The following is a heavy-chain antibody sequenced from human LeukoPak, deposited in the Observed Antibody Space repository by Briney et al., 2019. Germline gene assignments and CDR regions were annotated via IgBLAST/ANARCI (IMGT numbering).Heavy chain of an antibody. D-gene: IGHD3-16*01. CDR3: VRDGGTDWYDP. CDR1: GFTISDYW. Sequence: PRGPLRLSCAASGFTISDYWMTWVRQAPGRGLEWVANIKQDASERTYVDSVKGRFTISRDNAKNSIFLQMNSLRVEDMDTYYCVRDGGTDWYDPWGQGTLFSVSS. J-gene: IGHJ5*02. V-gene: IGHV3-7*01. CDR2: IKQDASER.